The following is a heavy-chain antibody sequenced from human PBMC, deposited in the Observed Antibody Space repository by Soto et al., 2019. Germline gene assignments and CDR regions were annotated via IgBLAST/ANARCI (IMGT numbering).Heavy chain of an antibody. Sequence: QVQLQESGPGLVKPSQTLSLTCTVSGGSISSGGYYWSWIRQHPGKGLEWIGYIYYSGSTYYNPSLKRRVTISVDTSKNQFSLKLSSVTAADTAVYYCARGDMVRGVTQFDYWGQGTLFTVSS. CDR2: IYYSGST. CDR1: GGSISSGGYY. CDR3: ARGDMVRGVTQFDY. V-gene: IGHV4-31*03. J-gene: IGHJ4*02. D-gene: IGHD3-10*01.